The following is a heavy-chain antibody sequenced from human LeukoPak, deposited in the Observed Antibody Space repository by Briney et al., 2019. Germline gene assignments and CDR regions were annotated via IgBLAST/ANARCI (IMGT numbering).Heavy chain of an antibody. Sequence: GGSLRLSCAASGFTFSSYGMHWVRQAPGKGLEWVAFIRYDGSNKYYADSVKGRFTISRDNSKNTLYLQMNGLRAEDTAVYYCAKAPYSSPGDYMDVWGKGTTVTVSS. J-gene: IGHJ6*03. CDR3: AKAPYSSPGDYMDV. CDR1: GFTFSSYG. V-gene: IGHV3-30*02. CDR2: IRYDGSNK. D-gene: IGHD6-13*01.